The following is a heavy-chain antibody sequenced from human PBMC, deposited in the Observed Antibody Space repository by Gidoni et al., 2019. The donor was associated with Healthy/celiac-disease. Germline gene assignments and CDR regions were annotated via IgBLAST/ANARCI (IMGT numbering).Heavy chain of an antibody. J-gene: IGHJ6*02. Sequence: QVQLVESGGGVVQPGRSLRLSCAASGFTFSRYAMHLVRQAPGKGLEWVAVILYDGSNKYDADSVKGRFTISRDNSKNTLYLQMNSLRAEDTAVYYCARDGPQSVVAATRWYYYYGMDVWGQGTTVTVSS. CDR3: ARDGPQSVVAATRWYYYYGMDV. V-gene: IGHV3-30-3*01. D-gene: IGHD2-15*01. CDR1: GFTFSRYA. CDR2: ILYDGSNK.